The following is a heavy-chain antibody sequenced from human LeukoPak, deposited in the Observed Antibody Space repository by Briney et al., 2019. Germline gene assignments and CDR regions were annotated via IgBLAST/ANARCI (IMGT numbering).Heavy chain of an antibody. CDR1: GFTFSDYG. D-gene: IGHD3-3*01. V-gene: IGHV3-20*04. CDR3: ARSDDYYYYYMDV. CDR2: INWNGGST. Sequence: GGSLRLSCAASGFTFSDYGMSWVRQAPGKGLEWVSGINWNGGSTGYADSVKGRFTISRDNAKNSLYLQMNSLRAEDTALYYCARSDDYYYYYMDVWGKGTTATVSS. J-gene: IGHJ6*03.